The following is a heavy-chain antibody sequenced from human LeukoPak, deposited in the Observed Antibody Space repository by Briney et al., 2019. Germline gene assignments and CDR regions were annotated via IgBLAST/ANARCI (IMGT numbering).Heavy chain of an antibody. D-gene: IGHD4-17*01. CDR1: GFTFSSYS. V-gene: IGHV3-21*01. J-gene: IGHJ4*02. CDR3: ARDDYGDYAGFDY. Sequence: GGSLRLSCAASGFTFSSYSMNWVRQAPGKGLEWVSSISSSSSYIYYADSVKGRFTISRDNAKNSLYLQMNSLGAEDTAVYYCARDDYGDYAGFDYWGQGTLVTVSS. CDR2: ISSSSSYI.